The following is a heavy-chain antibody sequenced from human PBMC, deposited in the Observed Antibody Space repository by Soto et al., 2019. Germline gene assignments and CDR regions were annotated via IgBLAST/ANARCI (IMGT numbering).Heavy chain of an antibody. CDR3: ATSYYYDSSGYYESPFDY. V-gene: IGHV4-31*03. Sequence: SETLSLTCTVSGGSISSGGYYWSWIRQHPGKGLEWIGHIYYSGSTYYNPSLKSRVTISVDTSKNQFSLKLSSVTAADTAVYYCATSYYYDSSGYYESPFDYWGQGTLVTVSS. J-gene: IGHJ4*02. CDR1: GGSISSGGYY. D-gene: IGHD3-22*01. CDR2: IYYSGST.